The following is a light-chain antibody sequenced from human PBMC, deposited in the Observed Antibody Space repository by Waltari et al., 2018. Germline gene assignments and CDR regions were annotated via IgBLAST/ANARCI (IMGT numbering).Light chain of an antibody. CDR2: GVS. CDR1: QSIASN. J-gene: IGKJ3*01. Sequence: EIVLTQSPATLSVSPGEGATLSCRASQSIASNLAWYQQKPGQSPRLLLYGVSTRASDTPARFSGSGSGTDFTLSVSGLQSEDSVVYYCQQYNNWPFLTFGPGTKLEIK. CDR3: QQYNNWPFLT. V-gene: IGKV3-15*01.